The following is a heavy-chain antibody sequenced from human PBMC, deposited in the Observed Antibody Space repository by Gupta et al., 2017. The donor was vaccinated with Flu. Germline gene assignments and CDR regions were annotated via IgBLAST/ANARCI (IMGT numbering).Heavy chain of an antibody. CDR3: ARQVAVAGTNAFDI. CDR2: IYYSGST. CDR1: GGSISSSSYY. J-gene: IGHJ3*02. D-gene: IGHD6-19*01. Sequence: QLQLQESGPGLVKPSETLSLTCTVSGGSISSSSYYWGWIRQPPGKGLEWIGSIYYSGSTYYNPSLKSRFTISVDTSKNQFSLKLSSVTAADTAVYYCARQVAVAGTNAFDIWGQGTMVTVSS. V-gene: IGHV4-39*01.